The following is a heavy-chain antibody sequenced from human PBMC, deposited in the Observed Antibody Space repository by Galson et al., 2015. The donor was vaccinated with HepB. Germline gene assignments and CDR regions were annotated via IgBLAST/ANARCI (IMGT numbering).Heavy chain of an antibody. J-gene: IGHJ5*02. D-gene: IGHD3-3*01. CDR1: GFTFSSYW. Sequence: SLRLSCAASGFTFSSYWMHWVRQAPGKGLVWVSRINSDGSSTSYADSVKGRFTISRDNAKNTLYLQMNSLRAEDTAVYYCARDPSVTIFGVVNNWFDPWGQGTLVTVSS. V-gene: IGHV3-74*01. CDR3: ARDPSVTIFGVVNNWFDP. CDR2: INSDGSST.